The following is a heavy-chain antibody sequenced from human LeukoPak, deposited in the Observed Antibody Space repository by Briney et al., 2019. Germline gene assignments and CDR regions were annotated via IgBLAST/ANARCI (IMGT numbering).Heavy chain of an antibody. Sequence: SQTLSLTCAVSGGSISSGDYSWSWIRQPAGKGLEWIGRIYTSGSTNYNPSLKSRVTMSVDTSKNQFSLKLSSVTAADTAVYYCARDPGIYSSSWFDYWGQGTLVTVSS. CDR1: GGSISSGDYS. D-gene: IGHD6-13*01. V-gene: IGHV4-61*02. J-gene: IGHJ4*02. CDR3: ARDPGIYSSSWFDY. CDR2: IYTSGST.